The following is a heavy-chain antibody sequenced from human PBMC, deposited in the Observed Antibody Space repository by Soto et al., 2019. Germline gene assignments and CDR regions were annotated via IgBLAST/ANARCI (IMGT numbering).Heavy chain of an antibody. V-gene: IGHV3-15*01. Sequence: TGGSLRLSCTASGFTFSVAWMTWVRQAPGKGLEWLGRVKSRTSGGTVDYAAPVKGRFTISRDDSKNTVILQMNSLKMEDTAVYYCVADVAEVGKGEFDYWGQGALVTVSS. D-gene: IGHD3-16*01. CDR2: VKSRTSGGTV. CDR3: VADVAEVGKGEFDY. J-gene: IGHJ4*02. CDR1: GFTFSVAW.